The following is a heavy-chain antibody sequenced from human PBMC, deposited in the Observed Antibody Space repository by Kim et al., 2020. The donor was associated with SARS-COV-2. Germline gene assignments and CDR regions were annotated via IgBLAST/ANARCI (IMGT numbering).Heavy chain of an antibody. D-gene: IGHD3-3*01. J-gene: IGHJ3*02. V-gene: IGHV3-7*03. Sequence: GGSLRLSCAASGFTFSSYWMSWVRQAPGKGLECVANIKFDGSASYYVDSVKGRFTISRDNAKDSLYLQMNSPRTEDTAVYSCARIYGRKGFWSGYHDAFDIWGQGTMVVVSS. CDR3: ARIYGRKGFWSGYHDAFDI. CDR2: IKFDGSAS. CDR1: GFTFSSYW.